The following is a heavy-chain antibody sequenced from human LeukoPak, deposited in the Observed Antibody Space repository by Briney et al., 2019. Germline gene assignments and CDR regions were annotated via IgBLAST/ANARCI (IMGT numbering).Heavy chain of an antibody. J-gene: IGHJ4*02. CDR3: ASILRSSSGYYFDY. D-gene: IGHD3-10*01. CDR2: IKQDGSEK. V-gene: IGHV3-7*02. Sequence: GGSLRLSCAASGFTFSSYWMSWVRQAPGKGLEWVANIKQDGSEKYYVDSVKGRFTISRDNAKNSLYLQMNSLRAEDTAVYYCASILRSSSGYYFDYWGQGTLVTVSS. CDR1: GFTFSSYW.